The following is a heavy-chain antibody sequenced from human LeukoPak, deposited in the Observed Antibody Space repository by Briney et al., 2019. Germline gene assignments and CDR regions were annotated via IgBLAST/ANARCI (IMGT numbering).Heavy chain of an antibody. V-gene: IGHV1-46*01. CDR2: INPSSGST. D-gene: IGHD5-18*01. J-gene: IGHJ4*02. CDR1: GYTFTTYY. CDR3: ARVLGAHRYGSIDH. Sequence: AASVKVSCKASGYTFTTYYMHWVRQAPGQGLEWMGIINPSSGSTSYAQKFQGGVTMTRDTSTSTVYMELSSLRSEDTAIYYCARVLGAHRYGSIDHWGQGTLVTVSS.